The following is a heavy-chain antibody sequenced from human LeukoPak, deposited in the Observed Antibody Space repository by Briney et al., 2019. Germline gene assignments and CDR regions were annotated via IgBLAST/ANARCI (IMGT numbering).Heavy chain of an antibody. CDR1: GFSFPNYA. D-gene: IGHD6-19*01. J-gene: IGHJ4*02. Sequence: GGSLRLSCAASGFSFPNYAMAWVRQAPGKGLEWVSTISGSSSSTYYADSVKGRFTISRDNSKNTLYLQMHSLRAEDTAVYFCAKAQQWLPPAFDYWGQGTLVTVSS. V-gene: IGHV3-23*01. CDR3: AKAQQWLPPAFDY. CDR2: ISGSSSST.